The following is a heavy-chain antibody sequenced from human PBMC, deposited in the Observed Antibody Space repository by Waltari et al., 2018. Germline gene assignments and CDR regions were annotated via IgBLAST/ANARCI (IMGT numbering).Heavy chain of an antibody. J-gene: IGHJ4*02. CDR2: MNPYRGNT. D-gene: IGHD2-15*01. CDR3: ATRLSTRLGGRIEY. CDR1: GYSFISYN. Sequence: QVQLVQSGAEVKNPGASVMVSCKAAGYSFISYNINWVRQATGQGLEWMGWMNPYRGNTGYAQNFQGRVTMTSNTSVSTAYMELSSLRSEDTAVYYCATRLSTRLGGRIEYWGRGTLVTVSS. V-gene: IGHV1-8*01.